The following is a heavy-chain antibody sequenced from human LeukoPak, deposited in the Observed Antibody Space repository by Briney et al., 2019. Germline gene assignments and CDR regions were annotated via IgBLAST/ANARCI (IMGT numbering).Heavy chain of an antibody. Sequence: ASVKVSCKASGYTFTGYYMHWVRQAPGQGLEWMGWINPNSGGTNYAQKFQGWVTMTRDTSISTAYMELSRLRSDDTAVYYCARGGTYCGGDCFPGYYYYGMDVWGKGTTVTVSS. D-gene: IGHD2-21*02. CDR2: INPNSGGT. J-gene: IGHJ6*04. V-gene: IGHV1-2*04. CDR3: ARGGTYCGGDCFPGYYYYGMDV. CDR1: GYTFTGYY.